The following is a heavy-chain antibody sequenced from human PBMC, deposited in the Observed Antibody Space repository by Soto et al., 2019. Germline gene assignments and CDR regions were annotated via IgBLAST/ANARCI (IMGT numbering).Heavy chain of an antibody. Sequence: QITLKESGPTLVKPTQTLTLTCTFSGFSLTTSGEAVGWIRQPPGKALEWLALIYWDDDKRSSPSLKSRLTITKETSKYQVVLTMTNRDPVDPATYYCSHIPGSGQLLYSYYYYMDVWGKGTTVTVSS. J-gene: IGHJ6*03. CDR2: IYWDDDK. CDR1: GFSLTTSGEA. D-gene: IGHD3-10*01. CDR3: SHIPGSGQLLYSYYYYMDV. V-gene: IGHV2-5*02.